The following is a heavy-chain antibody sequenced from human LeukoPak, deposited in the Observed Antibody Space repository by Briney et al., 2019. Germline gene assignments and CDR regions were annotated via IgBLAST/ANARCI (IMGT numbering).Heavy chain of an antibody. CDR1: GFTFSSYA. V-gene: IGHV3-23*01. Sequence: GGSLRLSCAASGFTFSSYAMSWVRQAPGKGLEWVSAISGSGGSTYYADSVKGRFTISRDNPKNTLYLQMNSLRAEDTAVYYCAKGRRQWLVLDYWGQGTLVTVSS. CDR2: ISGSGGST. CDR3: AKGRRQWLVLDY. J-gene: IGHJ4*02. D-gene: IGHD6-19*01.